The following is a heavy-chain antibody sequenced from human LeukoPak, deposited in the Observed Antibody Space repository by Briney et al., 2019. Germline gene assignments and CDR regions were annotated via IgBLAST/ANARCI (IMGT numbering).Heavy chain of an antibody. Sequence: SSETLSLTCTVSGGSISSYYWSWIRQPPGKGLEWIGYIYYSGSTNYNPSLKSRVTISVDTSKNQFSLKLSSVTVADTAVYYCASHRSSWGTGNWFDPWGQGTLVTVSS. D-gene: IGHD6-13*01. J-gene: IGHJ5*02. CDR3: ASHRSSWGTGNWFDP. CDR2: IYYSGST. CDR1: GGSISSYY. V-gene: IGHV4-59*01.